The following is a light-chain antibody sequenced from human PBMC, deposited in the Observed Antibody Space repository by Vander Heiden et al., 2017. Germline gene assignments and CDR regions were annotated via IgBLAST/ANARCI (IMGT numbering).Light chain of an antibody. Sequence: QSALTQPPSASGSPGQSVTISCTGTSSDVGGYNYVSWYQQHPGKAPKRRMYEVSKRPSGVPDRFAGSKSGNTGSLTVSGLQAEDKAYDDCTSYASSKKYVCGTGTKVTVL. CDR2: EVS. CDR1: SSDVGGYNY. V-gene: IGLV2-8*01. J-gene: IGLJ1*01. CDR3: TSYASSKKYV.